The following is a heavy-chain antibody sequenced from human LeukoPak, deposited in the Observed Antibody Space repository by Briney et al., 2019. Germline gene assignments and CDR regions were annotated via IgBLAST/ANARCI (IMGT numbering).Heavy chain of an antibody. J-gene: IGHJ4*02. V-gene: IGHV4-39*07. CDR1: GGSISSSSYY. Sequence: SETLSLTCTVSGGSISSSSYYWGWIRQPPGKGLEWIGSIYYSGSTYYNPSLKSRVTISVDTSKNQFSLKLSSVTAADTAVYYCARDQGRTGHFDYWGQGILVTVSS. CDR3: ARDQGRTGHFDY. D-gene: IGHD3-10*01. CDR2: IYYSGST.